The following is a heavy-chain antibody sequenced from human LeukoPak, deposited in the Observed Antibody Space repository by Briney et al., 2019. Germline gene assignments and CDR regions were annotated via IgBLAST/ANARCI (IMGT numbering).Heavy chain of an antibody. V-gene: IGHV3-23*01. CDR3: AKRVGSKVPAAPNWFDP. D-gene: IGHD2-2*01. J-gene: IGHJ5*02. CDR1: GFTFSSYA. Sequence: GGSLRLSCAASGFTFSSYAMSWVRQAPGKGLEWVSAISGSGGSTYYADSVKGRFTISRDNSKNTLYLQMNSLRAEDTAVYYCAKRVGSKVPAAPNWFDPWGQGTLVTVSS. CDR2: ISGSGGST.